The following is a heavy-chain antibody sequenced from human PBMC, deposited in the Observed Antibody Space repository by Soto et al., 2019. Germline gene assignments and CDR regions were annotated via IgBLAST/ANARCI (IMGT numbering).Heavy chain of an antibody. CDR2: INHSGST. V-gene: IGHV4-34*01. Sequence: PSETLSLTCAVYGGSFSGYYWSWIRQPPGRGLGWIGEINHSGSTNYNPSLKSRVTISVDTSKNQFSLKLSSVTAADTAVYYCARVGYSSSPGGWFDPWGQGTLVTV. CDR1: GGSFSGYY. J-gene: IGHJ5*02. CDR3: ARVGYSSSPGGWFDP. D-gene: IGHD6-13*01.